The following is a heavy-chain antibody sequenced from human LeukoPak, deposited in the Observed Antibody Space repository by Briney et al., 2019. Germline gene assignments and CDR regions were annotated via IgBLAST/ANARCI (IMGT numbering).Heavy chain of an antibody. CDR1: GGSISSSSYY. J-gene: IGHJ5*02. V-gene: IGHV4-39*01. D-gene: IGHD4-17*01. Sequence: SETLSLTCTVSGGSISSSSYYWGWIRQPPGKGLEWIGSIHYSGSTYYNPSLKSRVTISVDTSKNQFSLKLSSVTAADTAVYYCARPVFQFFSVTTGWFDPWGQGTLVTVSS. CDR2: IHYSGST. CDR3: ARPVFQFFSVTTGWFDP.